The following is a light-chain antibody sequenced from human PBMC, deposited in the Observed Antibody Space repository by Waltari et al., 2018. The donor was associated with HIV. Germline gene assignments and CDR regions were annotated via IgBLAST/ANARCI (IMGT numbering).Light chain of an antibody. CDR2: GTS. CDR1: QSISPY. V-gene: IGKV1-39*01. CDR3: QQSHSTPMT. Sequence: DIQMTQSPSSLSASVGDTVSITCRASQSISPYLSWYQQKPGTAPKPLIYGTSSLQSGVPSRFGGRGSGNHVDLSISNHQPGDVATYYCQQSHSTPMTFGGGTKVEIK. J-gene: IGKJ4*01.